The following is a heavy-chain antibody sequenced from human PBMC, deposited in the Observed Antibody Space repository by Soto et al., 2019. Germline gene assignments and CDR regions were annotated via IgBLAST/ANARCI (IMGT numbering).Heavy chain of an antibody. D-gene: IGHD3-16*01. V-gene: IGHV3-30*03. Sequence: PGGSLRLSCAASGFTFSSYGMHWVRQAPGKGPEWVAVISYDGSNKYYADSVKGRFTISRDNSKNTLYLQMNSLRAEDTAVYYCARAYEGDYFDYWGQGTLVTVSS. CDR3: ARAYEGDYFDY. J-gene: IGHJ4*02. CDR2: ISYDGSNK. CDR1: GFTFSSYG.